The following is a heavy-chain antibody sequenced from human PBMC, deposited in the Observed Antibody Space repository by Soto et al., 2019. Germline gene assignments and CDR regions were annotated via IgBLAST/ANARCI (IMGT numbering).Heavy chain of an antibody. CDR2: IYWDDDK. J-gene: IGHJ6*02. V-gene: IGHV2-5*02. CDR1: GFSLSTSGVG. D-gene: IGHD3-10*01. Sequence: QITLKESGPTLVKPTQTLTLTCTFSGFSLSTSGVGVGWIRQPPGKALEWLALIYWDDDKRYSPSLKSRLTITKDTSKNQVVLTMTNMDPVDTATYYCAHATYYYGSGLPYGGYYYYGMDVWGQGTTVTVSS. CDR3: AHATYYYGSGLPYGGYYYYGMDV.